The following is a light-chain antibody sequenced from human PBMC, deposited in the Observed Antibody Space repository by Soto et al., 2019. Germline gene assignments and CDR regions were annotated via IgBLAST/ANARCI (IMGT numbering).Light chain of an antibody. CDR1: SGHSSYI. Sequence: QSVLTQSSSASASLGSSVKLTCTLSSGHSSYIIAWHQQQPGKAPRYLMKLEGSGSYNKGSGVPDRFSGSSSGPDRYLTISTLQFEDEADYYCETWGSNTPVFGGGTKLTVL. CDR2: LEGSGSY. J-gene: IGLJ3*02. CDR3: ETWGSNTPV. V-gene: IGLV4-60*02.